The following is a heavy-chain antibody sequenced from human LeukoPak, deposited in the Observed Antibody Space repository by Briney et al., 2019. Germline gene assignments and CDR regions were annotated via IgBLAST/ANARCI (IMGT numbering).Heavy chain of an antibody. Sequence: GGSLRLSCAASGFTLSSNYMSWGREAPGKGLEGVSVIYSGGSTYYADSVKGRFTISRDNSKNTLYLQMNSLRAEDTAVYYCARGIVVVVAATPSYGMDVWGQGITVTVSS. CDR1: GFTLSSNY. CDR3: ARGIVVVVAATPSYGMDV. J-gene: IGHJ6*02. D-gene: IGHD2-15*01. V-gene: IGHV3-66*01. CDR2: IYSGGST.